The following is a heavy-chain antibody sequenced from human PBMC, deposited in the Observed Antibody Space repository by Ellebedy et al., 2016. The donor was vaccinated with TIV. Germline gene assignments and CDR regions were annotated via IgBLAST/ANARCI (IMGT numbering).Heavy chain of an antibody. CDR1: GLIFSDAW. J-gene: IGHJ5*02. V-gene: IGHV3-15*01. D-gene: IGHD3/OR15-3a*01. CDR2: IKSKGSGGTT. Sequence: GGSLRLSCGVSGLIFSDAWLSWVRQAPGKGLEWVGRIKSKGSGGTTNYAAPVKDRFIVSRDDSRNTMYLQMNSLRVEDTGVYYCTYTGTFSFGLDTWGQGTAVTVSS. CDR3: TYTGTFSFGLDT.